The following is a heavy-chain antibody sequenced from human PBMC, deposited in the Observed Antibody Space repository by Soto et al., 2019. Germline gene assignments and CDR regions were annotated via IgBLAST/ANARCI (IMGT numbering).Heavy chain of an antibody. CDR3: ARYKAAIHLFDY. D-gene: IGHD2-2*01. CDR2: INPNSGGT. V-gene: IGHV1-2*04. Sequence: ASVKVCCKASGYTFTGYYMHWVRQAPGQGLEWMGWINPNSGGTNYAQKFQGWVTMTRDTSISTAYMELSRLRSDDTAVYYCARYKAAIHLFDYWGQGTLVTVSS. J-gene: IGHJ4*02. CDR1: GYTFTGYY.